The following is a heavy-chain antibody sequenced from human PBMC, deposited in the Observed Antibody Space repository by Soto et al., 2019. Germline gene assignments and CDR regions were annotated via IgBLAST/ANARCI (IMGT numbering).Heavy chain of an antibody. V-gene: IGHV4-59*08. D-gene: IGHD3-9*01. J-gene: IGHJ4*02. Sequence: QVQLQESGPGLVKPSETLSLTRTVSGGSISGYYWTWIRQSPGKGLEWIGYIHNSGRTDYTPSLKSRVTISVDTSKNQFSLKVTSVTATDTAVYYCARSSTGYGGAVWGQGILVTVSS. CDR2: IHNSGRT. CDR1: GGSISGYY. CDR3: ARSSTGYGGAV.